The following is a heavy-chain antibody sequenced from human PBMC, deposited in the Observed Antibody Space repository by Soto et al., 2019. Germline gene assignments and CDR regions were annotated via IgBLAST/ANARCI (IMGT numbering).Heavy chain of an antibody. CDR3: ARDPNDSSAYYHHYYYGMDV. CDR2: INAGNGNT. V-gene: IGHV1-3*01. CDR1: GYTFTSYG. Sequence: ASVKASCKASGYTFTSYGIHWVRQAPGQRLEWTGWINAGNGNTKYSEKFQGRVTITRDTSASTACLELSSLRSEDTAVYYCARDPNDSSAYYHHYYYGMDVWGQGTTVTVSS. J-gene: IGHJ6*02. D-gene: IGHD3-22*01.